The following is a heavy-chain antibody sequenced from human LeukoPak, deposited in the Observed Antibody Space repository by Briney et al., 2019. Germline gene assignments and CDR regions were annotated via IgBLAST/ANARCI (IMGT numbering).Heavy chain of an antibody. V-gene: IGHV3-21*01. CDR2: ISSSSSYI. D-gene: IGHD2-15*01. J-gene: IGHJ4*02. CDR3: ARVPYCSGGSCYFDY. Sequence: GGSLRLSCAASGFTFSSYSMNWVRQAPGKGLEWVSSISSSSSYIYYADSVKGRFTISRDNAKNSLYLQMNSLRAEDTAVYYCARVPYCSGGSCYFDYWGQGILVTVSS. CDR1: GFTFSSYS.